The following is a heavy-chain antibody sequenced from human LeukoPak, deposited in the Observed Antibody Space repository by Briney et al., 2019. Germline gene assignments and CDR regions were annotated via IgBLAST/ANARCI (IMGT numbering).Heavy chain of an antibody. CDR2: ISWNSGSI. J-gene: IGHJ3*02. CDR3: AKYDFWSGLNGFDI. V-gene: IGHV3-9*01. CDR1: GFTFDDYA. D-gene: IGHD3-3*01. Sequence: PAGGSLRLSCAASGFTFDDYAMHWVRQAPGKGLEWVSGISWNSGSIGYADSVKGRFTISRDNSNNTLYLQMNSLRAEDTAVYYCAKYDFWSGLNGFDIWGQGTMVTVSS.